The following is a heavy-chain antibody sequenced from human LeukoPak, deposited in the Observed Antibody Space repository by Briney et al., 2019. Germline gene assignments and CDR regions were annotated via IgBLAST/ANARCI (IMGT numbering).Heavy chain of an antibody. CDR2: IYYSGST. Sequence: PSETLSLTCTVSGGSISSSSYYWGWIRQPPGKGLEWIGSIYYSGSTYYNPSLKSRVTISVDTSKNQFSLKLSSVTAADTAVYYCARSGYSSGIDAFDIWGQGTMVTLSS. CDR1: GGSISSSSYY. D-gene: IGHD6-19*01. CDR3: ARSGYSSGIDAFDI. V-gene: IGHV4-39*01. J-gene: IGHJ3*02.